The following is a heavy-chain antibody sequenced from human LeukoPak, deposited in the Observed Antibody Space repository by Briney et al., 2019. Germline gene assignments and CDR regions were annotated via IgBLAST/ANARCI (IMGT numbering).Heavy chain of an antibody. CDR2: ISTIGIT. CDR3: AKRYGTYYYGSGSYRDHYYYYMDV. V-gene: IGHV4-61*02. D-gene: IGHD3-10*01. Sequence: SETLSLTCTVSSGSISSSNYYWSWIRQPAGGGLEWIGRISTIGITNYNPSLISRVTISIDTSKNQFSLKLSSVTAADTAVYYCAKRYGTYYYGSGSYRDHYYYYMDVWGKGTTVTVSS. CDR1: SGSISSSNYY. J-gene: IGHJ6*03.